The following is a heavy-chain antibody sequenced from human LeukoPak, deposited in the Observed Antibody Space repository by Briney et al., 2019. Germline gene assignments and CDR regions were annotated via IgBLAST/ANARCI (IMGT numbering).Heavy chain of an antibody. CDR3: TRYNNDHFDY. CDR1: GFTFGGYS. CDR2: IAYDGSRA. J-gene: IGHJ4*02. Sequence: GGSLRLSCAGSGFTFGGYSMHWFRQTPGKGLEWVAVIAYDGSRAFCADSVKGRFTISRDNSKNTMSVQMDDLRAEDTAVYYCTRYNNDHFDYWGQGTLVTVSS. D-gene: IGHD1-14*01. V-gene: IGHV3-33*01.